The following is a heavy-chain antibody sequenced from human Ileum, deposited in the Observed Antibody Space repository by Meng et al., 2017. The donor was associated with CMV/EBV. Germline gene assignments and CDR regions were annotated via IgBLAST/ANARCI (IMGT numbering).Heavy chain of an antibody. D-gene: IGHD3-10*01. CDR2: ISGITGYT. Sequence: SCGISWVRQLPGGGHEWVGWISGITGYTDFGETNYAQEFRSRVTMTTGTSTNTAYMELRSLRSDDTALYYCAGDGSGTYFSPVFDYWGPGSLVTVSS. CDR3: AGDGSGTYFSPVFDY. V-gene: IGHV1-18*01. CDR1: SCG. J-gene: IGHJ4*02.